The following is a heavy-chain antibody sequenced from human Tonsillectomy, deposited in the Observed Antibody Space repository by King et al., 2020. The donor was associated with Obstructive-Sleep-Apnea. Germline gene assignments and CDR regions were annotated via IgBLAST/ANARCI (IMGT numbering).Heavy chain of an antibody. Sequence: VQLQQWGAGLLKPSETLSLTCAVYGGSFSGYYWSWIRQPPGKGLEWIGEINHSGSTNYNPSLKSRVTISVDTSKNQFSLKLSSVTAADTAVYYCARGGNWNRGAKSWFDPWGQGTLVTVSS. V-gene: IGHV4-34*01. D-gene: IGHD1/OR15-1a*01. J-gene: IGHJ5*02. CDR1: GGSFSGYY. CDR3: ARGGNWNRGAKSWFDP. CDR2: INHSGST.